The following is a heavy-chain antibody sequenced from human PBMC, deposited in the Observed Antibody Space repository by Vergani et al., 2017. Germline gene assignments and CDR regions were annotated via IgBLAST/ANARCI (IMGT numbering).Heavy chain of an antibody. CDR1: GYTFTSYY. CDR3: ARDRVYYDFWSGHNWFDP. Sequence: QVQLVQSGAEVKKPGASVKVSCKASGYTFTSYYMHWVRQAPXQGLEWMGWINTNTGNPTYAQGFTGRFVFSLDTSVSTAYLQISSLKAEDTAVYYCARDRVYYDFWSGHNWFDPWGQGTLVTVSS. CDR2: INTNTGNP. D-gene: IGHD3-3*01. V-gene: IGHV7-4-1*02. J-gene: IGHJ5*02.